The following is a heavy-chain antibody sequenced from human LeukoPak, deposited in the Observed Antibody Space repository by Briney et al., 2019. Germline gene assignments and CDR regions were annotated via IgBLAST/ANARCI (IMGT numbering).Heavy chain of an antibody. D-gene: IGHD6-13*01. V-gene: IGHV4-4*08. J-gene: IGHJ3*02. CDR1: GGIFNGYY. CDR2: IYTSGST. CDR3: ARTSSFDAFDI. Sequence: PSETLSLTCAVYGGIFNGYYWSWIRQPPGKGLEWIGRIYTSGSTNYNPSLKSRVTISVDTSKNQFSLKLSSVTAADTAVYYCARTSSFDAFDIWGQGTMVTVSS.